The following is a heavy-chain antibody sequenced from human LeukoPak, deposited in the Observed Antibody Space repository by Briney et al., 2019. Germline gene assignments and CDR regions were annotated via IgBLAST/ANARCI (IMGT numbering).Heavy chain of an antibody. Sequence: GGSLRLSCAASGFTFSSYAMSWVRQAPGKGLEWVSAISGSGGSTHYADSVKGRFTISRDNSKNTLYLQMNSLRAEDTAVYYCARGWYYYDSSGNAFDIWGQGTMVTVSS. V-gene: IGHV3-23*01. CDR2: ISGSGGST. CDR1: GFTFSSYA. J-gene: IGHJ3*02. CDR3: ARGWYYYDSSGNAFDI. D-gene: IGHD3-22*01.